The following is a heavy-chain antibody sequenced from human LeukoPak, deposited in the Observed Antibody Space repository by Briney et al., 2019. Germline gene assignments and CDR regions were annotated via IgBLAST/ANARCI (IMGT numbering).Heavy chain of an antibody. V-gene: IGHV4-34*01. CDR1: GGSFSGYY. CDR3: ARGLGAVAGYLGTNRTRGGYYFDY. CDR2: INHSGST. J-gene: IGHJ4*02. D-gene: IGHD6-19*01. Sequence: KPSETLSLTCAVYGGSFSGYYWGWIRQPPGKGLEWIGEINHSGSTNYNPSLKSRVTISVDTSKNQFSLKLSSVTAADTAVYYCARGLGAVAGYLGTNRTRGGYYFDYWGQGTLVTVSS.